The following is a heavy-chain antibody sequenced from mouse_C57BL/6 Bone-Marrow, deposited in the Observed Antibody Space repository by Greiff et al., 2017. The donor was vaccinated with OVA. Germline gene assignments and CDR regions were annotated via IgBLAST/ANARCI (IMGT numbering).Heavy chain of an antibody. V-gene: IGHV2-5*01. CDR3: AKRDDGYYFLAY. CDR1: GFSLTSYG. J-gene: IGHJ3*01. D-gene: IGHD2-3*01. CDR2: IWRGGST. Sequence: VKLQESGPGLVQPSQSLSITCTVSGFSLTSYGVHWVRQSPGKGLEWLGVIWRGGSTDYNAAFMSRLSITKDNSKSQVFFKMNSLQADDTAIYYCAKRDDGYYFLAYWGQGTLVTVSA.